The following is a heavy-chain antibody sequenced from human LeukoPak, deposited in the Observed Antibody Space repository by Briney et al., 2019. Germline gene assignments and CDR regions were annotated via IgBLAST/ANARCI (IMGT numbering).Heavy chain of an antibody. CDR2: INHSGNI. CDR1: GGSFSDYC. CDR3: ARDWATVTELDY. V-gene: IGHV4-34*01. Sequence: KPSETLSLTCTVYGGSFSDYCWSWIRQSPGKGLEWIGEINHSGNINYNPSLKSRVTISVDTSKKQFSLKLTSVTAADTAVYYCARDWATVTELDYWGQGTLVTVSS. J-gene: IGHJ4*02. D-gene: IGHD4-17*01.